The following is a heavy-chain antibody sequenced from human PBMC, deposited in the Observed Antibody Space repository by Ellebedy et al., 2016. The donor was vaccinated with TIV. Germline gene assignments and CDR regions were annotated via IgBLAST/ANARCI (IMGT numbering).Heavy chain of an antibody. V-gene: IGHV4-59*03. CDR3: ARLGDMATIGGYHYNAISV. D-gene: IGHD5-24*01. J-gene: IGHJ6*02. CDR2: IYYSGNT. CDR1: GGSISGYY. Sequence: SETLSLTCNVFGGSISGYYWSWIRQPPEKGLEWIGYIYYSGNTNYNPSLRSRLTMSVDASQNQFSLKLSSVTAADTAVYYCARLGDMATIGGYHYNAISVWGQGTTVTVSS.